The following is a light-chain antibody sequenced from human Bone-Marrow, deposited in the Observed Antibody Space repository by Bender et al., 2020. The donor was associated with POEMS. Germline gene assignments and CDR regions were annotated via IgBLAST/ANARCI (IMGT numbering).Light chain of an antibody. Sequence: QSVLTQPPSASGTPGQRVTISCSGSSSNIGTNSVNWYQQLPGTAPKLLIYNNNERPSGAPDRFSGSKSGTSASLAISGLQSEDEADYYCAAWDDSVNGPSMVFGGGTKLTVL. CDR3: AAWDDSVNGPSMV. CDR1: SSNIGTNS. J-gene: IGLJ3*02. V-gene: IGLV1-44*01. CDR2: NNN.